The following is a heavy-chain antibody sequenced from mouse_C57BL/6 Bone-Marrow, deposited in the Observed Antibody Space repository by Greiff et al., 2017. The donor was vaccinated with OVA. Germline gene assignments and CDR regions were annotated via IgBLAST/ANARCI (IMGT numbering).Heavy chain of an antibody. V-gene: IGHV14-2*01. J-gene: IGHJ2*01. D-gene: IGHD2-3*01. Sequence: VQLQQSGAELVKPGASVKLSCTASGFNFKDYYMHWVKQRTEQGLEWIGRIDPEDGETKYASKFQGKATITADTSSNTAYLQLSSLTSEDTAVYYCARGGYYDYWGQGTTRTVSS. CDR2: IDPEDGET. CDR1: GFNFKDYY. CDR3: ARGGYYDY.